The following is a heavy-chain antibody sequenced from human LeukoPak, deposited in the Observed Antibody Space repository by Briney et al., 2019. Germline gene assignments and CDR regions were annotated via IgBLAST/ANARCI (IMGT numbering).Heavy chain of an antibody. V-gene: IGHV4-4*07. D-gene: IGHD6-13*01. CDR3: ARWSHPSIAAQRAGDAFDI. CDR2: IYTSGST. Sequence: SETLSLTCTVSGGSISSYYWSWIRQPAGKGLEWIGRIYTSGSTNYNPSLKSRVTMSVDTSKNQFSLKLSSVTAADTAVYYCARWSHPSIAAQRAGDAFDIWGQGTMVTVSS. CDR1: GGSISSYY. J-gene: IGHJ3*02.